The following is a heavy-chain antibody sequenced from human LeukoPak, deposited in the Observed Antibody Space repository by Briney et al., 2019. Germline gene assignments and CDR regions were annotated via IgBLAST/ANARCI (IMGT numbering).Heavy chain of an antibody. V-gene: IGHV1-24*01. CDR3: ARVTERYDFWSGYYRPLHYFDY. CDR1: GYTLTELS. CDR2: FDPEDGET. Sequence: ASVKVSCKVSGYTLTELSMHWVRQAPGKGLEWMGGFDPEDGETIYPQKFQGRVTMTEDTSTDTAYMELSSLRSEDTAVYYCARVTERYDFWSGYYRPLHYFDYWGQGTLVTVSS. J-gene: IGHJ4*02. D-gene: IGHD3-3*01.